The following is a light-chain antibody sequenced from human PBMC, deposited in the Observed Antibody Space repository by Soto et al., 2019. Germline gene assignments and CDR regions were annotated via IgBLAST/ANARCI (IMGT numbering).Light chain of an antibody. J-gene: IGLJ1*01. CDR2: NVY. CDR3: SAYTVSRTYV. Sequence: QSALTQPASVSGSPGQSITISCTGTSSDVGAYNFVSWHQQHPGKAPKLMIYNVYDRPSGISYRFSDTKSGNTASLNISGHQCEDEADYYCSAYTVSRTYVFGTVTKVNVL. V-gene: IGLV2-14*03. CDR1: SSDVGAYNF.